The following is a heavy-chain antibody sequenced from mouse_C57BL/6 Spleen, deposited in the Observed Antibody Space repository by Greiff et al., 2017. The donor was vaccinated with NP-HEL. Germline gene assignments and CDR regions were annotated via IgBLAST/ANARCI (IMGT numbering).Heavy chain of an antibody. D-gene: IGHD1-1*01. V-gene: IGHV1-20*01. CDR2: INPYNGDT. CDR3: ARDYYGSSHEGFDY. CDR1: GYSFTGYF. Sequence: VQLQQSGPELVKPGDSVKISCKASGYSFTGYFMNWVMQSHGKSLEWIGRINPYNGDTFYNQKFKGKATLTVDKSSSTAHMELRSLTSEDSAVYYCARDYYGSSHEGFDYWGQGTTLTVSS. J-gene: IGHJ2*01.